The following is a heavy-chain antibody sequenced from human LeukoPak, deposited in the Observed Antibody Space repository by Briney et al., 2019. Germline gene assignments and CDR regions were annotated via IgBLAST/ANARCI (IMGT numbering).Heavy chain of an antibody. Sequence: SQTLSLTCAVSGGSISSGGYSWSWIRQPPGKGLEWIGYIYHSGSTNYNPSLKSRVTISVDTSKNQFSLKLSSVTAADTAVYYCARGTVAGHFDYWGQGTLVTVSS. CDR3: ARGTVAGHFDY. V-gene: IGHV4-30-2*01. D-gene: IGHD6-19*01. CDR1: GGSISSGGYS. J-gene: IGHJ4*02. CDR2: IYHSGST.